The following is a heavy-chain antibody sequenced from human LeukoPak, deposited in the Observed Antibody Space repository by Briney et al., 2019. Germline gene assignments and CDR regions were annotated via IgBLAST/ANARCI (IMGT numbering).Heavy chain of an antibody. J-gene: IGHJ4*02. D-gene: IGHD2/OR15-2a*01. CDR2: ISESGGST. V-gene: IGHV3-23*01. Sequence: PGGSLRLSCAASGFTFSSYAMSWVRQAPGKGLEWVSGISESGGSTYYADSVKGRFTSSRDNSKNTLYLQMNNLRAEDTAVYYCVSFYETCWGRGTLVTVSS. CDR1: GFTFSSYA. CDR3: VSFYETC.